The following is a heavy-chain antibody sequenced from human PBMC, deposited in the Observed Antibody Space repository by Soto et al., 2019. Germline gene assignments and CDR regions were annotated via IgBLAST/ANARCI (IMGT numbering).Heavy chain of an antibody. CDR3: ARDGGWRRSRGALDS. J-gene: IGHJ4*02. CDR1: GFSFNEHY. Sequence: GGSLRLSCVANGFSFNEHYMDWVRQAPGKGLEWVGRIADRANSYTIKYAASVQGRFTLSRDDSKNTLYLQMHTPTTDDTAIYFCARDGGWRRSRGALDSWGQGTVVTAPQ. CDR2: IADRANSYTI. V-gene: IGHV3-72*01. D-gene: IGHD3-16*01.